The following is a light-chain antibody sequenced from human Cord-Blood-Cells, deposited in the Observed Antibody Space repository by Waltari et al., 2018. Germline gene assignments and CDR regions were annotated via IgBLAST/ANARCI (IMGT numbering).Light chain of an antibody. Sequence: QSALTQPASVSGSPGQSITISCTRTSSDVGSYNIVSWYQQHPGKAPKLMIYEVSKRPSGVSNRFSGSKSGNTASLTISGLQAEDEADYYCCSYAGSSTWVFGGGTKLTVL. CDR1: SSDVGSYNI. V-gene: IGLV2-23*02. CDR2: EVS. CDR3: CSYAGSSTWV. J-gene: IGLJ3*02.